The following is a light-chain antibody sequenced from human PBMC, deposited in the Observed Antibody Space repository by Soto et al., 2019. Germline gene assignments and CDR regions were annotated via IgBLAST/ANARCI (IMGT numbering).Light chain of an antibody. Sequence: EIALTQSPGTLSLSPGERATLSCRASQSVSSSYLAWYQQKPGPAPRLLIYGASSRATGIPDRFSGSGSGTDFTLTISRLEPEDFAVYYCQQYGNSPPTFGQGTKVDIK. V-gene: IGKV3-20*01. CDR1: QSVSSSY. CDR2: GAS. J-gene: IGKJ1*01. CDR3: QQYGNSPPT.